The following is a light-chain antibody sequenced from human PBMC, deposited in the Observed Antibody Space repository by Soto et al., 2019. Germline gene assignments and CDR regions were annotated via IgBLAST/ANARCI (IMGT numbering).Light chain of an antibody. Sequence: QSVLTQAACVSGSPGQSITISCTGTSSDVGSYNLVSWYQQHPGKAPKLMIYEGSKRPSGVSNRFSGSKSGNTASLTISGLQAEDEADYYCCSYAGSSTPYVFGTGTKVTAL. CDR3: CSYAGSSTPYV. CDR2: EGS. V-gene: IGLV2-23*01. CDR1: SSDVGSYNL. J-gene: IGLJ1*01.